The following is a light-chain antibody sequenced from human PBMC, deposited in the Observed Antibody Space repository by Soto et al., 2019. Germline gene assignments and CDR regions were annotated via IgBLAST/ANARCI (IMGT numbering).Light chain of an antibody. CDR1: QSVSSSY. CDR2: GAS. CDR3: QQYGNSPQT. J-gene: IGKJ2*01. Sequence: EIVLTQSPGTLSLSPGERATLSCRASQSVSSSYLAWYQQKPGQAPRLLIYGASSSATGIPDRFSGSGSGTDFTLAISRLEPEDFAVYYCQQYGNSPQTFGQGTKLEIK. V-gene: IGKV3-20*01.